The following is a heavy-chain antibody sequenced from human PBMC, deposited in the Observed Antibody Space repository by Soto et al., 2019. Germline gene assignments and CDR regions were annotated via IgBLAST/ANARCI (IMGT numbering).Heavy chain of an antibody. Sequence: QMQLVQSGPEVKKPGTSVKVSCKASGFTFTSSAVQWVRQARGQRLEWIGWIVVGSGNTNYAQKFQERVTITRDMSTSTAYMELSSLRSEDTAVYYCALHNPHSSSQPDYWGQGTLVTVSS. J-gene: IGHJ4*02. CDR3: ALHNPHSSSQPDY. V-gene: IGHV1-58*01. CDR1: GFTFTSSA. CDR2: IVVGSGNT. D-gene: IGHD6-6*01.